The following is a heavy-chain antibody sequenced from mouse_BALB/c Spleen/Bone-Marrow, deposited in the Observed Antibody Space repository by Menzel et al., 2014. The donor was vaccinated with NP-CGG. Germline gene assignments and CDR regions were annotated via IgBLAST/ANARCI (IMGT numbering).Heavy chain of an antibody. CDR2: VHPNNGGT. Sequence: VHVKQSGPDLVKPGASVKISCKASGYSFSGYYMHWVKQSHGKSLEWIGRVHPNNGGTSYSQKFKGKAILNVDMSSSTAYMEVRSLTSEDSAVYYCARYGSYVGGTMDYWGQGTSVTVSS. V-gene: IGHV1-26*01. CDR3: ARYGSYVGGTMDY. J-gene: IGHJ4*01. CDR1: GYSFSGYY. D-gene: IGHD1-1*02.